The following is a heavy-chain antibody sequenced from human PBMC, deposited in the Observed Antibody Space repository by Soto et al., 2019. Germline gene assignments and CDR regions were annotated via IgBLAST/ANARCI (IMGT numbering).Heavy chain of an antibody. J-gene: IGHJ4*02. CDR3: ARGRPRDWYYYED. V-gene: IGHV4-59*01. CDR2: IYYSGST. CDR1: GGSISSYY. Sequence: PQTLSLTCIVSGGSISSYYWSWIRQPQGKGLEWIGYIYYSGSTNYNPSLKSRVTISVDTSKNQFSLKLSSVTAADTAVYYCARGRPRDWYYYEDCGQTTLVTLSS. D-gene: IGHD6-19*01.